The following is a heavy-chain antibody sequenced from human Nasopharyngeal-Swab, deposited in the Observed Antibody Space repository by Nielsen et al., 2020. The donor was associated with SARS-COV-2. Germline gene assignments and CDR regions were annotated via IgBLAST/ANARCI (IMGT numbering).Heavy chain of an antibody. CDR3: TTDFYFDY. Sequence: GESLKISCAASGFIFSASAMHWVRQAPGKGLEWLGRIGDKDHNYATTYGASVKGRFTISRDDSKNTAFLQMDSLKTEDTALYYCTTDFYFDYWGQGTLGTVSS. V-gene: IGHV3-73*01. J-gene: IGHJ4*02. CDR2: IGDKDHNYAT. CDR1: GFIFSASA.